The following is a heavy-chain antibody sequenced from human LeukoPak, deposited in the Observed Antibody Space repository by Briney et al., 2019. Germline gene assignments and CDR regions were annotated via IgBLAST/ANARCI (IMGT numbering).Heavy chain of an antibody. D-gene: IGHD2-2*01. CDR2: ISGSGGST. Sequence: GGPLRLSCAASGFTFSSYAMSWVRQAPGKGLEWVSAISGSGGSTYYADPVKGRFAISRDNSKNTLYLQMNSLRAEDTAVYYCAKDQDIVVVPAAIDYWGQGTLVTVSS. J-gene: IGHJ4*02. CDR1: GFTFSSYA. V-gene: IGHV3-23*01. CDR3: AKDQDIVVVPAAIDY.